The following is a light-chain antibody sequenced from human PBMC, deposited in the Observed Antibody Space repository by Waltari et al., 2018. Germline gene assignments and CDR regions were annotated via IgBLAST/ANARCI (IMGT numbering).Light chain of an antibody. J-gene: IGKJ5*01. CDR2: WGS. CDR1: QNVSYSSDRRRC. V-gene: IGKV4-1*01. Sequence: DIVMTQSPDSLAVSLGERATINCKASQNVSYSSDRRRCIAWYQKKSGQSPKLLIYWGSVRESGVPDRFSGSGSGADFSLTISSLQAEDVAVYYCQQYHSSPITFGQGTRLEIK. CDR3: QQYHSSPIT.